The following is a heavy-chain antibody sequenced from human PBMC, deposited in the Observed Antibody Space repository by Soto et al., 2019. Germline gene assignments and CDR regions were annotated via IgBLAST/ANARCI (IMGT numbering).Heavy chain of an antibody. D-gene: IGHD5-12*01. CDR3: TRPKNKLRFYSYTGIDV. V-gene: IGHV3-73*01. Sequence: GGSLRLSCAASGLTFSDSAIHWVRQASGKGLEWVGRIRSKTNNYATTYAASVKGRFTISRDDSKNTAYLQMNSLKTEDTAVYYCTRPKNKLRFYSYTGIDVGGQGTRVPVS. CDR2: IRSKTNNYAT. J-gene: IGHJ6*02. CDR1: GLTFSDSA.